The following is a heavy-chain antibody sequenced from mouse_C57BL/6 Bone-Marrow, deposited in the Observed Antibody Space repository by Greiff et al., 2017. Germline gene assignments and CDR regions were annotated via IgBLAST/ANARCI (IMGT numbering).Heavy chain of an antibody. CDR1: GFTFSSYA. Sequence: EVKLMESGGGLVKPGGSLKLSCAASGFTFSSYAMSWVRQTPEKRLEWVATISDGGSYTYYPDNVKGRFTISRDNAKNNLYLQMGHLKSEDTAMYYCARVADGYWYFDVWGTGTTVTVSS. J-gene: IGHJ1*03. CDR3: ARVADGYWYFDV. V-gene: IGHV5-4*03. D-gene: IGHD1-1*01. CDR2: ISDGGSYT.